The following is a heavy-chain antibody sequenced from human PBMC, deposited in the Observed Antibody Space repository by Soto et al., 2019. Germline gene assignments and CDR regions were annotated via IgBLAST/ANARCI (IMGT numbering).Heavy chain of an antibody. V-gene: IGHV4-34*01. CDR3: ARGSGNDWSADRWFDP. Sequence: PSETLSLTCAVYGGSFSGYYWSWIRQPPGKGLEWIGEINHSGSTNYNPSLKSRVTISVDTSKNQFSLKLSSVTAADTAVYYCARGSGNDWSADRWFDPWGQGNLVTVSS. CDR1: GGSFSGYY. CDR2: INHSGST. D-gene: IGHD3-3*01. J-gene: IGHJ5*02.